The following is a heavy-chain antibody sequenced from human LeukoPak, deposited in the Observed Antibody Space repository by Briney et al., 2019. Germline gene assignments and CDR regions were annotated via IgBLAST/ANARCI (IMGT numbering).Heavy chain of an antibody. CDR1: GYTLTELS. J-gene: IGHJ3*02. CDR2: FDPEDGET. V-gene: IGHV1-24*01. D-gene: IGHD3-10*01. CDR3: ATALISHYYGSGSRAFDI. Sequence: ASVKVSCKVSGYTLTELSMHWVRQAPGKGLEWMGGFDPEDGETIYAQKFQGRVTMTEDTSTDTAYMELSSLRSEDTAVYYCATALISHYYGSGSRAFDIWGQGTMVTVSS.